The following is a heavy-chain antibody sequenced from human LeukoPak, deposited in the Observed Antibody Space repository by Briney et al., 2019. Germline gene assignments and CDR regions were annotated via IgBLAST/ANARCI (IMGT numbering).Heavy chain of an antibody. V-gene: IGHV5-51*01. CDR2: IYPGDSDT. J-gene: IGHJ4*02. CDR1: GYSLTSYW. CDR3: ASLRSRRDGYNGAMGY. Sequence: GESLKISCKGSGYSLTSYWIGWVRQMPGKGLEGMGIIYPGDSDTRYSPSFQGQVTISADKSISTAYLQWSSLKASDTAMYYCASLRSRRDGYNGAMGYWGQGTLFTVSS. D-gene: IGHD5-24*01.